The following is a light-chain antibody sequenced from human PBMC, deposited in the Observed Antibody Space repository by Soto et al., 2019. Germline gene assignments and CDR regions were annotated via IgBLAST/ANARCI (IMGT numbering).Light chain of an antibody. CDR2: DAS. V-gene: IGKV3-11*01. Sequence: ETALRQPPATLCLSAGESATRSRRPSQSVSSYLAWYQHKPGQAPRLLIYDASNRATCIPARFSGSGSGTDFTLSICSLEPEDFAVYHCQQRSTWPRFTFGQGTRLEI. CDR1: QSVSSY. J-gene: IGKJ5*01. CDR3: QQRSTWPRFT.